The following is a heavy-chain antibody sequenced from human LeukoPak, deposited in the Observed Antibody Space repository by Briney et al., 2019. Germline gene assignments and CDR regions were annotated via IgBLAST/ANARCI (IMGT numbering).Heavy chain of an antibody. V-gene: IGHV3-23*01. CDR1: GFTLSNYG. CDR3: AKDRGQNLSDFLTGPAYYFDY. D-gene: IGHD3/OR15-3a*01. J-gene: IGHJ4*02. Sequence: GGSLRLSCAASGFTLSNYGMSWVRQAPGKGLEWVSPISGTAGSTYYADSVKGRFTISRDNSKNTLFLQMNSLRAEDTAVYFCAKDRGQNLSDFLTGPAYYFDYWGQGTLVTVSS. CDR2: ISGTAGST.